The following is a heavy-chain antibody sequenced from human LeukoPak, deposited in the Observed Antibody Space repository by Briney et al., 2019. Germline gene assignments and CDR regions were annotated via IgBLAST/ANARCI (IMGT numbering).Heavy chain of an antibody. CDR1: GGSFSGYY. J-gene: IGHJ3*02. V-gene: IGHV4-34*01. CDR3: ARVFVAYYYDSSGYSVHRSDAFDI. Sequence: SETLSLTCAVYGGSFSGYYWSWIRQPPGKGLEWIEEINHSGSTNYNPSLKSRVTISVDTSKNQFSLKLSSVTAADTAVYYCARVFVAYYYDSSGYSVHRSDAFDIWGQGTMVTVSS. D-gene: IGHD3-22*01. CDR2: INHSGST.